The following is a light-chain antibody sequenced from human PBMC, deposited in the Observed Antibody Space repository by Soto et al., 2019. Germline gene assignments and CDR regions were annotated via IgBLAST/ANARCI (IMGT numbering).Light chain of an antibody. Sequence: EIGVTQSPATLSLSRGERATLSCRASLSVISDLAWYRQKPCQAPRLLIYDASNRATGIPARFSGSGSGTDFTLTISSLEPEDFAVYYCQQRSNWPPLIPFGQGTRLAI. J-gene: IGKJ5*01. V-gene: IGKV3-11*01. CDR2: DAS. CDR1: LSVISD. CDR3: QQRSNWPPLIP.